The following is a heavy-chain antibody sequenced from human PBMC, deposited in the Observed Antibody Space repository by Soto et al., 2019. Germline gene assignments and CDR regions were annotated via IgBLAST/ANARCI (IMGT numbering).Heavy chain of an antibody. V-gene: IGHV1-18*04. J-gene: IGHJ4*02. CDR2: ISTYNGNT. D-gene: IGHD6-19*01. CDR3: GLGTRTFDL. CDR1: AYTFTNSG. Sequence: ASVKVSCKTSAYTFTNSGICWVRQAPGQGLEWMGWISTYNGNTNYAQRFQGRVTMTKDTSTSTAYMELGSLTSGDTAVYYCGLGTRTFDLWGQGTLVTVSS.